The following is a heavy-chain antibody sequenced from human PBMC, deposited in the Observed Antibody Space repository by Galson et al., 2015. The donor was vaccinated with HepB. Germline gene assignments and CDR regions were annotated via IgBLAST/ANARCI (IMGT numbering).Heavy chain of an antibody. CDR3: AREKGWFLAYDHFYGMDV. J-gene: IGHJ6*02. CDR1: GYTFNSYG. Sequence: SVKASCKAYGYTFNSYGISWVRQAPGQGLEWIGWISAYSGNTNYAQKLQGRVTMTTDTSTSTAYMELGSLRSDDTAVYYCAREKGWFLAYDHFYGMDVWGQGTTVTVSS. V-gene: IGHV1-18*04. CDR2: ISAYSGNT. D-gene: IGHD3-9*01.